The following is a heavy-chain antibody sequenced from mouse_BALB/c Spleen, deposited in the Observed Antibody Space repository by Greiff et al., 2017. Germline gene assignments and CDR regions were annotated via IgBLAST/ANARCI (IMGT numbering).Heavy chain of an antibody. J-gene: IGHJ3*01. D-gene: IGHD2-1*01. CDR2: IDPFNGGT. V-gene: IGHV1S135*01. CDR3: AIGNSWFAY. CDR1: GYSFTSYY. Sequence: EVQLQESGPELMKPGASVKISCKASGYSFTSYYMHWVKQSHGKSLEWIGYIDPFNGGTSYNQKFKGKATLTVDKSSSTAYMHLSSLTSEDSAVYYCAIGNSWFAYWGQGTLVTVSA.